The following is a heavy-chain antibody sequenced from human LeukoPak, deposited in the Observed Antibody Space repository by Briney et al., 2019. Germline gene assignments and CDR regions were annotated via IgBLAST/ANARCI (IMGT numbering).Heavy chain of an antibody. D-gene: IGHD3-22*01. V-gene: IGHV1-2*06. CDR1: GYTFTGYY. CDR2: INPNSGGT. J-gene: IGHJ4*02. Sequence: ASVKVSCKASGYTFTGYYMHWVRQAPGRGLEWMGRINPNSGGTNYAQKFQGRVTMTRDTSISTAYMELSRLRSDDTAVYYCARGLSYYDQYYFDYWGQGTLVTVSS. CDR3: ARGLSYYDQYYFDY.